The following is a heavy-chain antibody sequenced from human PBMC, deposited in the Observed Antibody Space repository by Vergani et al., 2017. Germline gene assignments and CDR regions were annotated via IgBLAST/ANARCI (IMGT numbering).Heavy chain of an antibody. J-gene: IGHJ3*02. CDR1: GFTFSSYA. V-gene: IGHV3-30-3*01. CDR2: ISYDGSNK. CDR3: ARARWDRHIDAFDI. Sequence: QVQLVESGGGVVQPGRSLRLSCAASGFTFSSYAMHWVRQAPGKGLEWVAVISYDGSNKYYADSVKGRFTISRDNSKNTMYLQWNSLRAEDTAVYYCARARWDRHIDAFDIWGQGTMVTVSS. D-gene: IGHD1-26*01.